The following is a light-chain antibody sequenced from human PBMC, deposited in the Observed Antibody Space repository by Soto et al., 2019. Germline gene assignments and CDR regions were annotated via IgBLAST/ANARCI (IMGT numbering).Light chain of an antibody. V-gene: IGKV1-5*01. Sequence: DFQMTQSLSTLSASVGDRVTITCRASQSISSWLAWYRQRPGKAPKLLIYDASILESRVPSRFSRSGSGTEFTLTISRLQLDDLAPDDSQHYNSYSKTCAQEVEVDSK. J-gene: IGKJ1*01. CDR3: QHYNSYSKT. CDR2: DAS. CDR1: QSISSW.